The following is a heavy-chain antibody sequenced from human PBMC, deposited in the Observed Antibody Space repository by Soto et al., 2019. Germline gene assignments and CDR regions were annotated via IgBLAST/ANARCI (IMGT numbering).Heavy chain of an antibody. V-gene: IGHV4-59*01. J-gene: IGHJ3*02. D-gene: IGHD2-15*01. CDR1: GGSISSYY. Sequence: SETLSLTCTVSGGSISSYYWSWIRQPPGKGLEWIGYIYYSGSTNYNPSLKSRVTISVDTSKNQFSLRLSSVTAADTAVYYCARVGDCSGGSCYPWGYLFAFDIWGQGTMVTVSS. CDR3: ARVGDCSGGSCYPWGYLFAFDI. CDR2: IYYSGST.